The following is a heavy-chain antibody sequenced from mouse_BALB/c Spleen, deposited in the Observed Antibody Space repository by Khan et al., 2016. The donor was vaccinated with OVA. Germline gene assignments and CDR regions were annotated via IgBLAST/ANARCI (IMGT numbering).Heavy chain of an antibody. Sequence: VQLQQSGTVLARPGASVKMSCKASGYTFTRSWMHWVKQRPGQGLEWIGAIYPGNSDTNYNEKFKGKAKLTAAPSTSTAYMELSSLTNEDSAVYYCTRRNWDVAWFAYWGQGTLVTVSA. CDR1: GYTFTRSW. D-gene: IGHD4-1*01. CDR3: TRRNWDVAWFAY. J-gene: IGHJ3*01. CDR2: IYPGNSDT. V-gene: IGHV1-5*01.